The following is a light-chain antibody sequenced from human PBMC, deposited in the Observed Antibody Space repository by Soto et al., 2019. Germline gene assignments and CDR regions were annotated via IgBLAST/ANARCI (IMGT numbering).Light chain of an antibody. V-gene: IGKV3-11*01. J-gene: IGKJ4*01. Sequence: EIVLTQSPATLSLSPGETATLSCRASQSVSSYLAWYQQKPGQAPRLLIYDASNRATGIPARFSGSGSGADFTLTISSLEPEDFAVYYCQLRSNWPAVTFGGGTKVEIK. CDR3: QLRSNWPAVT. CDR2: DAS. CDR1: QSVSSY.